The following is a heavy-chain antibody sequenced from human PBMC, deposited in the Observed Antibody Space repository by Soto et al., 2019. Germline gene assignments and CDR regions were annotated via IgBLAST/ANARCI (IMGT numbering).Heavy chain of an antibody. CDR2: ISWNSGSI. CDR3: EKGTKVTTPYFDY. CDR1: GFTFDDYA. J-gene: IGHJ4*02. D-gene: IGHD1-1*01. Sequence: GGSLRLSCAASGFTFDDYAMHWVRQAPGKGLEWVSGISWNSGSIGYADSVKGRFTISRDNAKNSLYLQMNSLRAEDTALYYCEKGTKVTTPYFDYWGQLTLVPVSS. V-gene: IGHV3-9*01.